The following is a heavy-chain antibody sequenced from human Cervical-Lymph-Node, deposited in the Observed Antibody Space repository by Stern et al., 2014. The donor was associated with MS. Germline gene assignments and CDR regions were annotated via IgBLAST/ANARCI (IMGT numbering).Heavy chain of an antibody. CDR3: ARTGTVVTSGYYYGMDV. Sequence: QVQLVQSGAEVKKPGASVKGSCKTAGYNFTDYGIIWVRQAPGQRLEWMGGIKTGNGNRRYSQKIQGRITITRGTSASTAYMELSSLRSEDTAVYYCARTGTVVTSGYYYGMDVWGQGTTVTVSS. CDR2: IKTGNGNR. CDR1: GYNFTDYG. J-gene: IGHJ6*02. V-gene: IGHV1-3*04. D-gene: IGHD4-23*01.